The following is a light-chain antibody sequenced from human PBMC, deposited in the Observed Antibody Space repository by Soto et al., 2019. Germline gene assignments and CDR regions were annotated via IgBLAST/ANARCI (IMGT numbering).Light chain of an antibody. J-gene: IGKJ2*01. Sequence: EVVLTQSPATLSVSPGERASLSCRASQNLSRNLAWYQHQPGQAPRLLVYGASTKVTGIPATFSGSGSATALSVTIATLQTEDSQAYYGHDYDSWPQTCGQGTELEVK. CDR1: QNLSRN. V-gene: IGKV3-15*01. CDR2: GAS. CDR3: HDYDSWPQT.